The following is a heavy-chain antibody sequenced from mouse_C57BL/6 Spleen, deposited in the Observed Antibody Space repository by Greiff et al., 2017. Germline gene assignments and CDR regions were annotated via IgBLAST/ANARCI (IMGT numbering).Heavy chain of an antibody. CDR2: IYPGDGDT. D-gene: IGHD1-3*01. CDR3: ARDIPSYFDY. V-gene: IGHV1-80*01. J-gene: IGHJ2*01. CDR1: GYAFSSYW. Sequence: VMLVESGAELVKPGASVKISCKASGYAFSSYWMNWVKQRPGKGLEWIGQIYPGDGDTNYNGKFKGKATLTADKSSSTAYMQLSSLTSEDSAVYFCARDIPSYFDYWGQGTTLTVSS.